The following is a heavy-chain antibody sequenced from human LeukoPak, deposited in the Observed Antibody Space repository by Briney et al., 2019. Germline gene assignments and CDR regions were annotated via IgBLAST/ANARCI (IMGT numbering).Heavy chain of an antibody. V-gene: IGHV3-74*01. J-gene: IGHJ4*02. Sequence: GGSLRLSCAASGFTFSSYWMHWVRQAPGKGLVWVSRIYTDGSDTTYADSVKGRFTISRDNAKNTLYLQMNSLRAEDTAVYYCARADYGDYLGGSWGQGTLVTVSS. CDR1: GFTFSSYW. D-gene: IGHD4-17*01. CDR3: ARADYGDYLGGS. CDR2: IYTDGSDT.